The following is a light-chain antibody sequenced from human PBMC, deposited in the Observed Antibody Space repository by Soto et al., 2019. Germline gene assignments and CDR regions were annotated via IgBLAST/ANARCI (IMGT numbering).Light chain of an antibody. J-gene: IGKJ1*01. CDR2: GAS. CDR3: QHYGSSSWT. V-gene: IGKV3-20*01. Sequence: EIVLTQSPGTLSLSPGERATLSCRASQSVSSSYLAWYQQKPGQAPRLLIYGASSRATGIPDRFSGSGSGTDFTFTISRLEPEDFAVYYCQHYGSSSWTFGQGTKVEVK. CDR1: QSVSSSY.